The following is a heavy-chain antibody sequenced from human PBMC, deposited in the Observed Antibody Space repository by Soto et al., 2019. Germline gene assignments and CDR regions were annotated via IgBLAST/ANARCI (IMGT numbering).Heavy chain of an antibody. CDR2: IGTAGDT. CDR1: GFTFSSYD. Sequence: GGSLRLSCAASGFTFSSYDMHWVRQATGKGLEWVSAIGTAGDTYYPGSVKGRFTISRENAKNSLYLQMNSLRAGDTAVYYCARETYYYDSSGYYWYFDLWGRGTLVTVSS. D-gene: IGHD3-22*01. J-gene: IGHJ2*01. CDR3: ARETYYYDSSGYYWYFDL. V-gene: IGHV3-13*01.